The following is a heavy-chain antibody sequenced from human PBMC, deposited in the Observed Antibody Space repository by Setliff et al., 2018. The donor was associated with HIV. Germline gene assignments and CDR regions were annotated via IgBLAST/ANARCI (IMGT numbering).Heavy chain of an antibody. CDR1: GVSFRSYA. CDR3: AKTQTVITVYGPFDA. D-gene: IGHD4-4*01. Sequence: QRGGSLRLSRGGCGVSFRSYAVSWVRQAPGKGLEWVSVISGSGDITYYRESVKGRFTVSRNNSNNTVYLQMNSLRAEDTAMYYCAKTQTVITVYGPFDAWGQGTPVTVSS. CDR2: ISGSGDIT. J-gene: IGHJ4*02. V-gene: IGHV3-23*01.